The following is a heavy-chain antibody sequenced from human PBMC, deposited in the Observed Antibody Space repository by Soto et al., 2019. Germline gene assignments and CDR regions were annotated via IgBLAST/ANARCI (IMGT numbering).Heavy chain of an antibody. J-gene: IGHJ6*02. Sequence: QEQLVESGGGVVQPGRSLRLSCAASGFTFGSYGMHWVRQAPGKGLEWVAVIWHDGSNKYYGDFLKGRFRISRDNSKNTLYLQMNSPRADDTAVHYCAREGFYSRSPKYSGYHYYGMDVWGQGTTVTVSS. CDR3: AREGFYSRSPKYSGYHYYGMDV. D-gene: IGHD3-22*01. CDR1: GFTFGSYG. V-gene: IGHV3-33*01. CDR2: IWHDGSNK.